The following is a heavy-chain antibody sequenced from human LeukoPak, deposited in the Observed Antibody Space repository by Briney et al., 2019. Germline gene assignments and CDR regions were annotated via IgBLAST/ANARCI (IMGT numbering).Heavy chain of an antibody. D-gene: IGHD5-24*01. V-gene: IGHV5-51*01. Sequence: PGESLKISCKTSGYSFTSYWIGWVRQMPGKGLEWMGIIYPGDSNTRYSPSFQGQVTISADKSISTAYLQWSSLKASDTAMYYCARHSWGDDYNSWFDPWGQGTLVTVSS. CDR3: ARHSWGDDYNSWFDP. J-gene: IGHJ5*02. CDR1: GYSFTSYW. CDR2: IYPGDSNT.